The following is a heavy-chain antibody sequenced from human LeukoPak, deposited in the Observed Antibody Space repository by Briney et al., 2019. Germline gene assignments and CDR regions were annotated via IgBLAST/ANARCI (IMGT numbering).Heavy chain of an antibody. Sequence: GGSLRLSCAAFGFTFADYAMHWVRQAPGESLEWVSLIGGDGDNTYYADSVKGRFTISRDNSKNSMYLQMNSLRTEDTAFYYCAKDFGGSYRTGYYYFYGMDVWGQGTTVTVSS. J-gene: IGHJ6*02. V-gene: IGHV3-43*02. D-gene: IGHD1-26*01. CDR3: AKDFGGSYRTGYYYFYGMDV. CDR2: IGGDGDNT. CDR1: GFTFADYA.